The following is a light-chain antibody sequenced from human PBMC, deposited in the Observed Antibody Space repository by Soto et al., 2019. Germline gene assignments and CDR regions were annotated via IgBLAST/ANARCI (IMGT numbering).Light chain of an antibody. CDR2: EGS. CDR3: CSYAGSSLVV. V-gene: IGLV2-23*01. Sequence: QSVLTQPASVSGSPGQSITISCTETSSDVGSYNLVSWYQQHPGKAPKLMIYEGSKRPSGVSNRFSGSKSGNTASLTISGLQAEDEADYYCCSYAGSSLVVFGGGTKLTVL. CDR1: SSDVGSYNL. J-gene: IGLJ2*01.